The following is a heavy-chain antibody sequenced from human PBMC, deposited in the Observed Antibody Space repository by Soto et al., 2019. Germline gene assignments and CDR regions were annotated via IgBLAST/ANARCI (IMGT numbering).Heavy chain of an antibody. V-gene: IGHV4-34*01. Sequence: SETLSLTCAVYGGSFSGYYLSWIRQPPGKGLEWIGEINHSGSTNYNPSLKSRVTISVDTSKNQFSLKLSSVTAADTAVYYCARLTPNAFDIWGQGTMVTVSS. J-gene: IGHJ3*02. CDR1: GGSFSGYY. CDR2: INHSGST. CDR3: ARLTPNAFDI. D-gene: IGHD3-9*01.